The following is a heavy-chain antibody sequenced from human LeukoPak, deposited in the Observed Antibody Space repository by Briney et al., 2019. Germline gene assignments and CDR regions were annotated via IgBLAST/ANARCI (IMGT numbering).Heavy chain of an antibody. D-gene: IGHD4-17*01. CDR2: INPNSGDT. V-gene: IGHV1-2*02. Sequence: ASVKVSCKASGYSFTDYYIRWVRQAPGQGLEWMGWINPNSGDTNYAQKFQGRVTMTRDSSINTAYMELSRLRSDDTAVYYRARPDYDDDDSSGTHDWGQGTLVTVSS. CDR3: ARPDYDDDDSSGTHD. J-gene: IGHJ4*02. CDR1: GYSFTDYY.